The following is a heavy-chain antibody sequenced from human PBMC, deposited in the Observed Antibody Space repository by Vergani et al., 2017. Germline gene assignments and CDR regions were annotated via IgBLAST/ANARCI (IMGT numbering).Heavy chain of an antibody. Sequence: QVQLVQSGAEVKKPGASVKVSCKASGYTFTGYYMHWVRQAPGQGLEWMGWINTNTGNPTYAQGFTGRFVFSLDTSVSTAYLQISSLKAEDTAVYYCARGGGGSYPGDFDYWGQGTLVTVSS. D-gene: IGHD1-26*01. CDR2: INTNTGNP. CDR3: ARGGGGSYPGDFDY. J-gene: IGHJ4*02. V-gene: IGHV7-4-1*02. CDR1: GYTFTGYY.